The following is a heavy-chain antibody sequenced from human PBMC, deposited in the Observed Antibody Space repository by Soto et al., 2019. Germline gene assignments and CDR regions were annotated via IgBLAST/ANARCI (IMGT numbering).Heavy chain of an antibody. Sequence: ASVKVSCKASGYTFTSYAMHWVRQAPGQRLEWMGWINAGNGNTKYSQKFQGRVTITRDTSASTAYMELSSLRSEDTAVYYCAREVLTMVLPDDWGQGTLVTVSS. CDR3: AREVLTMVLPDD. CDR1: GYTFTSYA. CDR2: INAGNGNT. J-gene: IGHJ4*02. V-gene: IGHV1-3*01. D-gene: IGHD3-10*01.